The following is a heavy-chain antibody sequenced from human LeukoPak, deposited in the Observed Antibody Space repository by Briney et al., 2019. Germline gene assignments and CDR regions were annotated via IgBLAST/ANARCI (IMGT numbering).Heavy chain of an antibody. D-gene: IGHD3-10*01. J-gene: IGHJ4*02. CDR2: IYYSGST. CDR3: ARRLHGSRLRSGSYQVDY. V-gene: IGHV4-39*01. CDR1: GGSISSSSYY. Sequence: PSETLSLTCTVSGGSISSSSYYWGWIRQPPGKGLEWIGSIYYSGSTYYNPSLKSRVTISVDTSKNQFSLKLSSVTAADTAVYYCARRLHGSRLRSGSYQVDYWGQGTLVTVSS.